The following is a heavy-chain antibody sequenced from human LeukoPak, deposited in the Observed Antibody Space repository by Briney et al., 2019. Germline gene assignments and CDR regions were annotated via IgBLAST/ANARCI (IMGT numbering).Heavy chain of an antibody. CDR2: ISYDGSNK. J-gene: IGHJ4*02. V-gene: IGHV3-30-3*01. D-gene: IGHD3-10*01. Sequence: PGGSLRLSCAASGFTFNGYWMSWVRQAPGKGLEWVAVISYDGSNKYYADSVKGRFTISRDNSKNTLYLQMNSLRAEDTAVYYCARGYGSGSYYYFDYWGQGTLVTVSS. CDR3: ARGYGSGSYYYFDY. CDR1: GFTFNGYW.